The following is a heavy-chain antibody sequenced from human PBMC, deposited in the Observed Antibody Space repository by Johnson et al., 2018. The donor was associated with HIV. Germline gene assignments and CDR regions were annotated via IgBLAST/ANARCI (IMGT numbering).Heavy chain of an antibody. D-gene: IGHD3-22*01. J-gene: IGHJ3*02. CDR3: PREKLDSSGYYDAFDI. Sequence: VQLVESGGSMVRPGGSRRLSCAVSGFTFDDYGMSWVRQAPGKGLEWVTGITWNGGGTHYADSVKGRFTISRDNAKNSLYLQMNSLRAEDTAVYYCPREKLDSSGYYDAFDIWGQGTMVTVSS. V-gene: IGHV3-20*04. CDR2: ITWNGGGT. CDR1: GFTFDDYG.